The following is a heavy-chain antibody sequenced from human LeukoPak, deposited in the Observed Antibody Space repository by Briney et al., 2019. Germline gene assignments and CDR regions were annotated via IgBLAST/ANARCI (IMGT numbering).Heavy chain of an antibody. CDR2: ISYDGSNK. D-gene: IGHD4-11*01. V-gene: IGHV3-30*18. J-gene: IGHJ5*02. Sequence: GGSLRLSCAASGFTFSSYGMHWVRQAPGKGLEWVAVISYDGSNKYYADSVKGRFTISRDNSKNTLYLQMSSLRAEDTAVYYCVKGTVTTRINWFDPWGQGTLVTVSS. CDR1: GFTFSSYG. CDR3: VKGTVTTRINWFDP.